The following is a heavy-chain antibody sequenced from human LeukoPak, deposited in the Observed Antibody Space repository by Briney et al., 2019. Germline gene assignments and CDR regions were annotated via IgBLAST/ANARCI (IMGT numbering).Heavy chain of an antibody. CDR1: GFTFSSYS. CDR3: AKGGGYDSSGYYNY. V-gene: IGHV3-21*04. Sequence: GGSLRLSCAASGFTFSSYSMNWVRQAPGKGLEWVSSISSSSSYIYYADSVKGRFTISRDNAKNTLYLQMNSLRAEDTAVYYCAKGGGYDSSGYYNYWGQGTLVTVSS. CDR2: ISSSSSYI. D-gene: IGHD3-22*01. J-gene: IGHJ4*02.